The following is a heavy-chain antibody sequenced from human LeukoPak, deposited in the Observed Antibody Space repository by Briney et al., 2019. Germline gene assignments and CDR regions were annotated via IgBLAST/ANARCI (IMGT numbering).Heavy chain of an antibody. V-gene: IGHV6-1*01. Sequence: SQTLSLTCAISEDSVSSNSAAWNWIRQSPSRGLEWLGRTYYRSNWYNDYAVPVKSRITINPDTSKNQFSLQLNSVTPEDTAIYYCARFIVASGSFDYWGQGTLVTVSS. CDR1: EDSVSSNSAA. CDR2: TYYRSNWYN. D-gene: IGHD6-13*01. CDR3: ARFIVASGSFDY. J-gene: IGHJ4*02.